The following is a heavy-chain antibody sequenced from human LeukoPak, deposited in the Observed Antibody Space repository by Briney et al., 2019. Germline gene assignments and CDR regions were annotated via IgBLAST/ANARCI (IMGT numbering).Heavy chain of an antibody. J-gene: IGHJ3*02. Sequence: SETLSLTCTVSGGSISSYYWSWIRQPPGKGLEWIGYIYYSGSTNYNPSLKSRVTISVDTSKNQFSLKLSSVTAADTAVYYCARDHNTMIVVPPPPVVFDIGGKGTMVPVS. D-gene: IGHD3-22*01. CDR2: IYYSGST. CDR1: GGSISSYY. CDR3: ARDHNTMIVVPPPPVVFDI. V-gene: IGHV4-59*12.